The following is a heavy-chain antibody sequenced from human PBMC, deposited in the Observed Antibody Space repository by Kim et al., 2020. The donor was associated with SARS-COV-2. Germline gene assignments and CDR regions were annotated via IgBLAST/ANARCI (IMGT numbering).Heavy chain of an antibody. D-gene: IGHD3-16*01. V-gene: IGHV3-30*04. CDR1: GFTFSSYA. Sequence: GGSLRLSCAASGFTFSSYAMHWVRQAPGKGLEWVAVISYDGSNKYYADSVKGRFTISRDNSKNTLYLQMNSLRAEDTAVYYCARNHRLTQSQHPPVRLGEGVGYWGQGTLVTVSS. CDR3: ARNHRLTQSQHPPVRLGEGVGY. CDR2: ISYDGSNK. J-gene: IGHJ4*02.